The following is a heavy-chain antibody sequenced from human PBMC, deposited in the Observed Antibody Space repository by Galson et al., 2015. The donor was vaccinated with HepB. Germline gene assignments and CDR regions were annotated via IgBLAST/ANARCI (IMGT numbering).Heavy chain of an antibody. D-gene: IGHD2-2*01. J-gene: IGHJ4*02. V-gene: IGHV3-30*18. CDR2: ISYDGSNK. Sequence: SLRLSCAASGFTFSSYGMHWVRQAPGKGLEWVAVISYDGSNKYYADSVKGRFTISRDNSKNTLYLQMNSLRAEDTAVYYCAKDRGVIVVVPAAIGWWGQGTLVTVSS. CDR3: AKDRGVIVVVPAAIGW. CDR1: GFTFSSYG.